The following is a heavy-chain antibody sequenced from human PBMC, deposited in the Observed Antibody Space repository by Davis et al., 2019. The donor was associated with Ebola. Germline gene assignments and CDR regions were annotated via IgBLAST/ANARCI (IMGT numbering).Heavy chain of an antibody. CDR1: GITFSNAW. D-gene: IGHD3-10*01. V-gene: IGHV3-15*01. CDR2: IKTESEGGAT. Sequence: GESLKISCAASGITFSNAWLSWVRQAPGKGLEWVGRIKTESEGGATDYAVPVKGRFTISRDDSKTTLYLQMNNLKTEETAVYYCTTIRGFNGFFDYWGQGILVTVSS. J-gene: IGHJ4*02. CDR3: TTIRGFNGFFDY.